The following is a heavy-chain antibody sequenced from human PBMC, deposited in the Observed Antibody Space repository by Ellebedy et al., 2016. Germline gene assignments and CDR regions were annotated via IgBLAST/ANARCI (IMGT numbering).Heavy chain of an antibody. D-gene: IGHD4-17*01. V-gene: IGHV4-4*07. Sequence: SETLSLXXTVSGGSTNYYYWSWIRQPAGKGLEWIGRISTPESTTYHPSFKSRVTLSVDSSKNQVSLTLTSVTAADTARYYCARDINADYGDYSYYFDYWGQGILVTVSS. J-gene: IGHJ4*02. CDR2: ISTPEST. CDR3: ARDINADYGDYSYYFDY. CDR1: GGSTNYYY.